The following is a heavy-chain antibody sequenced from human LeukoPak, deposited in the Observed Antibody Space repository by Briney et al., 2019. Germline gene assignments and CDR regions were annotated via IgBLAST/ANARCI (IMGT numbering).Heavy chain of an antibody. CDR3: ARGITLDY. J-gene: IGHJ4*02. CDR1: GESFSGYY. V-gene: IGHV4-34*01. CDR2: INHSGST. Sequence: PSETLSLTCAVYGESFSGYYWSWIRQPPGKGLEWIGEINHSGSTNYNPSLKSRVTISVDTSKNQFSLKLSSVTAADTAVYYCARGITLDYWGQGTLVTVSS.